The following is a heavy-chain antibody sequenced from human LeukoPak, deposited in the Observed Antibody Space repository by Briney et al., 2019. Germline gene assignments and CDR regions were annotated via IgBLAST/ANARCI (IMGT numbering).Heavy chain of an antibody. CDR2: IYHSGST. CDR3: ARDPPSIAAAMWFDP. Sequence: GSLRLSCAASGFTFNNYAMTWVRQAPGKGLEWIGEIYHSGSTNYNPSLKSRVTISVDKSKNQFSLKLSSVTAADTAVYYCARDPPSIAAAMWFDPWGQGTLVTVSS. CDR1: GFTFNNYAM. D-gene: IGHD6-13*01. J-gene: IGHJ5*02. V-gene: IGHV4-4*02.